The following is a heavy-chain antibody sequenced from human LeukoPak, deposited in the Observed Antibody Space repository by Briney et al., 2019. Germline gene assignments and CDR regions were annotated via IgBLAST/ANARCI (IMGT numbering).Heavy chain of an antibody. CDR1: GGSISSSSYY. Sequence: SETLSLTCIVSGGSISSSSYYWGWIRQPPGKGLEWIGSIYHSGSTYYNPSLKSRVTISVDTSKNQFSLKLSSVTAADTAVYYCARGDETGYSSSWIPSSWGQGTLVTVSS. CDR2: IYHSGST. CDR3: ARGDETGYSSSWIPSS. J-gene: IGHJ5*02. D-gene: IGHD6-13*01. V-gene: IGHV4-39*07.